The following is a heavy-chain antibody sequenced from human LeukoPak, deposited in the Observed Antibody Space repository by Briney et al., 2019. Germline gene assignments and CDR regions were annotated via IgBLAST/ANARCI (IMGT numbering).Heavy chain of an antibody. J-gene: IGHJ3*01. CDR2: IFPTGST. V-gene: IGHV4-4*07. D-gene: IGHD3-22*01. Sequence: SETLSLTCTVSGGSISNYYWSWIRQPAGKGLEWIGRIFPTGSTSYNPSLKSRVTMSVDTSKNQFSLNLNSVTVADTAVYYCTRDLYYHESRRDAFDVWGQGTMVTVSS. CDR1: GGSISNYY. CDR3: TRDLYYHESRRDAFDV.